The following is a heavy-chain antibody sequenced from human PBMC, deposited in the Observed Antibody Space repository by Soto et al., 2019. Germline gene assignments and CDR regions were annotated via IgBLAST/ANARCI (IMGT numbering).Heavy chain of an antibody. CDR2: ISAYNGNT. V-gene: IGHV1-18*01. J-gene: IGHJ4*02. Sequence: ASVKVSCKASGYTFNRYAISWVRQAPGQGLEWMGWISAYNGNTNYAQKLQGRVTMTTDTSTSTAYMELRSLRSDDTAVYYCARLYYYDTSGYYYVEDYWGQGILVT. D-gene: IGHD3-22*01. CDR1: GYTFNRYA. CDR3: ARLYYYDTSGYYYVEDY.